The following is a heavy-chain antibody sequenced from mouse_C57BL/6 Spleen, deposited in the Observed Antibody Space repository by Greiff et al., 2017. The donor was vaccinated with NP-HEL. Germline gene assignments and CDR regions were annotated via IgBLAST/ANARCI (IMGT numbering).Heavy chain of an antibody. J-gene: IGHJ4*01. CDR3: TTNYGSSYEGYYAMDY. V-gene: IGHV14-1*01. D-gene: IGHD1-1*01. Sequence: EVQLQQSGAELVRPGASVKLSCTASGFNIKDYYMHWVKQRPEQGLEWIGRIDPEDGDTEYAPKFQGKATMTADTSSNTAYLQLSSLTSEDTAVYYCTTNYGSSYEGYYAMDYWGQGTSVTVSS. CDR1: GFNIKDYY. CDR2: IDPEDGDT.